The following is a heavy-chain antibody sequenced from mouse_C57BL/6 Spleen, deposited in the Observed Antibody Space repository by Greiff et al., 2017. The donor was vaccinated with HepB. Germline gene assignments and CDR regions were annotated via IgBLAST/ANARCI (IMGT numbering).Heavy chain of an antibody. CDR3: ARRDDYDGPFAY. J-gene: IGHJ3*01. CDR2: ISNGGGST. D-gene: IGHD2-4*01. CDR1: GFTFSDYY. V-gene: IGHV5-12*01. Sequence: EVHLVESGGGLVQPGGSLKLSCAASGFTFSDYYMYWVRQTPEKRLEWVAYISNGGGSTYYPDTVKGRFTISRDNAKNTLYLQMSRLKSEDTAMYYCARRDDYDGPFAYWGQGTLVTVSA.